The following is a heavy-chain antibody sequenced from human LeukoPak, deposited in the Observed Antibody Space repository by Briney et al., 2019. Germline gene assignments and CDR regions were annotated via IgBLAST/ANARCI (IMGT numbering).Heavy chain of an antibody. Sequence: QTLXLTCTVSGGSISSGGYYWSWIRQPPGKGLEWIGYINHSGSTYYNPSLKSRVTISVDRSKNQFSLKLSSVTAADTAVYYCASIPYSRRSYFDYWGQGTLVTVSS. CDR2: INHSGST. J-gene: IGHJ4*02. V-gene: IGHV4-30-2*01. CDR3: ASIPYSRRSYFDY. D-gene: IGHD2-15*01. CDR1: GGSISSGGYY.